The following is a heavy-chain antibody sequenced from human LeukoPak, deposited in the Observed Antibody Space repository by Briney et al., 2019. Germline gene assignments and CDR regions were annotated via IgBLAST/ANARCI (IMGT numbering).Heavy chain of an antibody. Sequence: PGGSLRLSCAASGFTFSSYGMHWVRQAPGKGLEWVAVISYDGSKKYYADSVKGRFTISRDNSKNTLYLQMNSLRAEDTAVYYCARAPRDWNSAYNWFDPWGQGTLVTVSS. D-gene: IGHD1-7*01. V-gene: IGHV3-30*03. CDR3: ARAPRDWNSAYNWFDP. CDR1: GFTFSSYG. J-gene: IGHJ5*02. CDR2: ISYDGSKK.